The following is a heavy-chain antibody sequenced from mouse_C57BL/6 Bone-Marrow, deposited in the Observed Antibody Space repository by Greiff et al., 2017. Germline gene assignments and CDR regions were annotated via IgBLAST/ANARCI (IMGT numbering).Heavy chain of an antibody. CDR1: GFNIKDDY. J-gene: IGHJ4*01. Sequence: EVQLVESGAELVRPGASVKLSCTASGFNIKDDYMHWVKQRPEQGLEWIGWIDPENGDTEYASKFQGKATITADTSSNTAYLQLSSLTSEDTAVYYCTTSNYERKYYAMDYWGQGTSVTVSS. V-gene: IGHV14-4*01. D-gene: IGHD2-4*01. CDR2: IDPENGDT. CDR3: TTSNYERKYYAMDY.